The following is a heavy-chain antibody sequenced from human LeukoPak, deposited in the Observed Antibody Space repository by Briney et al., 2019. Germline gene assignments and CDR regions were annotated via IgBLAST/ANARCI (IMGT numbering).Heavy chain of an antibody. V-gene: IGHV1-69*13. Sequence: GASVKVSCKASGGTFSSYTINWVRQAPGQGLEWMGGIIPVFGTANYVQKFQGRVTITADESTSTAYMELSSLRSEDTAVYYCARDALNLYSSSWSDFYDYWGQGTLVTVSS. D-gene: IGHD6-13*01. CDR1: GGTFSSYT. CDR3: ARDALNLYSSSWSDFYDY. CDR2: IIPVFGTA. J-gene: IGHJ4*02.